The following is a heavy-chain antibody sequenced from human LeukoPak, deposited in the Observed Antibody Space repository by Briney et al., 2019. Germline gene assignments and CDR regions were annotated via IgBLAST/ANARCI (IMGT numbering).Heavy chain of an antibody. CDR1: GYTFTGYY. CDR3: AREPVAVAGTGLYY. V-gene: IGHV1-2*02. CDR2: INPNSGGT. Sequence: ASVKVSCKASGYTFTGYYMHWVRQAPGQGLEWMGWINPNSGGTNYAQKFQGRVTITSDTSISTAYMELSRLRSDDTAVYYCAREPVAVAGTGLYYWGPGTLVTVSS. J-gene: IGHJ4*02. D-gene: IGHD6-19*01.